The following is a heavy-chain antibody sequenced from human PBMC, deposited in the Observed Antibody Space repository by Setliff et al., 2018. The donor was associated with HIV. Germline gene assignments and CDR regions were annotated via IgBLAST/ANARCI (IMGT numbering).Heavy chain of an antibody. CDR3: AKQYCGGDCYSDSYYYMDV. V-gene: IGHV4-61*09. J-gene: IGHJ6*03. CDR2: IYSCGST. CDR1: GGSISSGHYY. D-gene: IGHD2-21*01. Sequence: PSETLSLTCTVSGGSISSGHYYWSWIRQPAGKGLEWIGHIYSCGSTNYNPSLKSRVTISVDTSKNQFSLKLSSVTAADTAVYYCAKQYCGGDCYSDSYYYMDVWGKGTTVTVSS.